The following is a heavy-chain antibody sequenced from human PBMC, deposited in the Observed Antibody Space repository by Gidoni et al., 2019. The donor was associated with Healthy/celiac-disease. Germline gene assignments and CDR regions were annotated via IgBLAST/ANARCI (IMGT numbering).Heavy chain of an antibody. Sequence: QVQLQESGPGLVKPSETLSLTCTVPGGSISSYYWSWIRQPAGKGLEWIGRIYTSGSTNYNPSLKSRVTMSVDTSKNQFSLKLSSVTAADTAVYYCARVSRSSGWSVYFDYWGQGTLVTVSS. CDR1: GGSISSYY. J-gene: IGHJ4*02. V-gene: IGHV4-4*07. CDR2: IYTSGST. CDR3: ARVSRSSGWSVYFDY. D-gene: IGHD6-19*01.